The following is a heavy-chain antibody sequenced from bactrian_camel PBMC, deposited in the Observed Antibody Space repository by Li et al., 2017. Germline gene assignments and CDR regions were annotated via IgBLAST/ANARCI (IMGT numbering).Heavy chain of an antibody. CDR3: AQDGPYYSGSWCGRSPSQFNN. Sequence: HVQLVESGGGSVQAGGSLRLSCVASGDTIDRYCMGWFRQIPDKEREGVAGIESDGSTSYADSVKGRFTVSQDSAKNILYLQMNGLKPEDTGIYYCAQDGPYYSGSWCGRSPSQFNNWGQGTQVTVS. D-gene: IGHD4*01. CDR1: GDTIDRYC. CDR2: IESDGST. V-gene: IGHV3S55*01. J-gene: IGHJ4*01.